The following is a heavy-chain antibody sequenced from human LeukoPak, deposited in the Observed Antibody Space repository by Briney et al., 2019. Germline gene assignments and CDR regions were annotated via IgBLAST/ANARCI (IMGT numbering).Heavy chain of an antibody. Sequence: GRPLRLSCAASGFPFSSYTMHWVRQATGKGLEWVAVISYDGSNKSYADSVKGRFTISRDNSKNTLYLQMNSLRAEDTAVYYCVRDPVGEWELLYYFEYWGQGTLVTVSS. D-gene: IGHD1-26*01. CDR2: ISYDGSNK. CDR3: VRDPVGEWELLYYFEY. CDR1: GFPFSSYT. J-gene: IGHJ4*02. V-gene: IGHV3-30-3*01.